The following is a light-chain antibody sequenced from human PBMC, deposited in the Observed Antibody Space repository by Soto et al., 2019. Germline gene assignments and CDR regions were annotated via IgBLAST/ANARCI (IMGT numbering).Light chain of an antibody. CDR1: SSDVGTYHY. CDR2: DVS. CDR3: SSYRRSNTLV. Sequence: QSVLTQPASVSGSPGQSITISCTGTSSDVGTYHYVSWYQQHPGRAPKLMIYDVSNRPSGVSNRFSGSKSGNTASLTISGLQPEDDGDYYCSSYRRSNTLVFGTGTKLTVL. V-gene: IGLV2-14*03. J-gene: IGLJ1*01.